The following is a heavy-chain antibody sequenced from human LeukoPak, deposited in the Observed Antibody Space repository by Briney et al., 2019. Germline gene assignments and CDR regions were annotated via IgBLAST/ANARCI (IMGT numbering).Heavy chain of an antibody. CDR2: ISGSGGST. D-gene: IGHD6-6*01. CDR3: AKARARGSSIAARGFDY. CDR1: GFTFSSYA. Sequence: PGGSLRLSCAASGFTFSSYAMSWVRQAPGKGLEWVSAISGSGGSTYYADSVKGRFTISRDNSKNTLYLQMNSLRAEDTAVYYCAKARARGSSIAARGFDYWGQGTLVTVSS. V-gene: IGHV3-23*01. J-gene: IGHJ4*02.